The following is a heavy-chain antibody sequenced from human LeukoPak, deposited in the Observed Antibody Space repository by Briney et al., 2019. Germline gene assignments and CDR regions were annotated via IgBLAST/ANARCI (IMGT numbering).Heavy chain of an antibody. D-gene: IGHD1-26*01. CDR2: IYYSGST. Sequence: SQTLSLTCTVSGGSISSGGYYWSWIRQPPGKGLEWIGYIYYSGSTYYNPSLKSRVTISVDTSKNQFSLKLSSVTAADTAVYYCARAPLRSSVPCWFDPWGQGTLVTVSS. J-gene: IGHJ5*02. V-gene: IGHV4-30-4*01. CDR3: ARAPLRSSVPCWFDP. CDR1: GGSISSGGYY.